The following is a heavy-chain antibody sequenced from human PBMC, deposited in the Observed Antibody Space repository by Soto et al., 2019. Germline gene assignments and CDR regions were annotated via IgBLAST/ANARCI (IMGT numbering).Heavy chain of an antibody. Sequence: QVQLVESGGGVVQPGKSLRLSCAASGFTLSTYGMHWVRQAPVKGLEWVAFISDDGNSKYYPDSVKGRFTISRDNSKNTLYLQMNSLRGDDTALYYGARDLDSGGYIFDYWGQGTLVTVSS. CDR1: GFTLSTYG. CDR2: ISDDGNSK. D-gene: IGHD4-17*01. J-gene: IGHJ4*02. CDR3: ARDLDSGGYIFDY. V-gene: IGHV3-30-3*01.